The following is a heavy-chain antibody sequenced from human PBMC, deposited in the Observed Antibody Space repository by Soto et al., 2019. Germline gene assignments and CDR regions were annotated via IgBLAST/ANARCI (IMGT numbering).Heavy chain of an antibody. CDR2: ITWNSDSI. CDR3: AKDMEARRLYYYGMDV. V-gene: IGHV3-9*01. CDR1: GFTFDDYA. D-gene: IGHD3-3*01. Sequence: EVRLVESGGGLVQPGGSLRLSCTVSGFTFDDYAMHWVRRVPGKGLEWVSGITWNSDSIVYADSVMGRFTISRDNAKNSLYLQMNSLRVEDTALYYCAKDMEARRLYYYGMDVWGQGTTVTVSS. J-gene: IGHJ6*02.